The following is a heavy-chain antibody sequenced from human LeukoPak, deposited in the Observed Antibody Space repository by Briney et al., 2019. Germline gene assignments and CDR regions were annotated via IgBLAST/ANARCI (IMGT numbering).Heavy chain of an antibody. V-gene: IGHV3-23*01. CDR3: AKKDHDRSVYWFAP. Sequence: GGSLRLSCVASGFSFSSYAMTWVRQAPGKGLEWVSVISGRGGRTYYADSVNGRFTISRDNSKYTLYLQMNSLRAEDTAVYYCAKKDHDRSVYWFAPWGQGTLVTVSS. J-gene: IGHJ5*02. D-gene: IGHD5/OR15-5a*01. CDR1: GFSFSSYA. CDR2: ISGRGGRT.